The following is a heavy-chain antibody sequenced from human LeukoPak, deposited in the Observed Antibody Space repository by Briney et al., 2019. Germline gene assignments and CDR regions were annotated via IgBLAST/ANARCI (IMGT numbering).Heavy chain of an antibody. V-gene: IGHV4-34*01. Sequence: NPSETLSLTCAVYGGSFSGYYWSWIRQPPGKGLEWIGEINHSGSTNYNPSLKSRVTISVDTSKNQFSLKLSSVTAADTAVYYCARGARNFDYWGQGTLVTVSS. D-gene: IGHD5-12*01. CDR3: ARGARNFDY. CDR1: GGSFSGYY. J-gene: IGHJ4*02. CDR2: INHSGST.